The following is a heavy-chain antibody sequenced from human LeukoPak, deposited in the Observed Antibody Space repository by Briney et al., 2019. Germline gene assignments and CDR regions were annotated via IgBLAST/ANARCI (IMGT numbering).Heavy chain of an antibody. CDR3: ASSGNPYYYYYYGMDV. D-gene: IGHD4-23*01. CDR2: IYYSGST. J-gene: IGHJ6*02. V-gene: IGHV4-59*01. Sequence: ASETLSLTCTVSGGSISSYYWSWIRQPPGKGLEWIGYIYYSGSTNYNPSLKSRVTISVDTSKNQFSLKLSSVTAADTAVYYCASSGNPYYYYYYGMDVWGQGTTVIVSS. CDR1: GGSISSYY.